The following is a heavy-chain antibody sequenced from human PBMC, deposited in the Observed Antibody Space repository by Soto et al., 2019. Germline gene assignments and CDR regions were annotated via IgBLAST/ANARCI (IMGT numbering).Heavy chain of an antibody. CDR3: ARVDFGVVIGYNLFDP. J-gene: IGHJ5*02. D-gene: IGHD3-3*01. CDR2: IYYSGST. Sequence: QVQLQESGPGLVKPSQTLSLTCTVSGGSISSGDYYWSWIRQPPGKGLEWIGYIYYSGSTYYNPSLKSRVTISVDTSKNQFSLKLSPVTAADTAVYYCARVDFGVVIGYNLFDPWGQGTLVTVSS. V-gene: IGHV4-30-4*01. CDR1: GGSISSGDYY.